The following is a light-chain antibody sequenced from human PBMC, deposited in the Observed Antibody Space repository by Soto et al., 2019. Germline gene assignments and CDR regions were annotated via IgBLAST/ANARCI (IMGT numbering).Light chain of an antibody. V-gene: IGKV1-5*01. Sequence: DIQMTQPSTLSASVGDRVTLHCRASQSISTYLAWYQQKPGKAPKVLIYHASNLESGVPSRFSGGGSGTEFTLTISSLQPDDFATYYCQQYYMYSFTLGQGTKLDIK. J-gene: IGKJ2*01. CDR2: HAS. CDR1: QSISTY. CDR3: QQYYMYSFT.